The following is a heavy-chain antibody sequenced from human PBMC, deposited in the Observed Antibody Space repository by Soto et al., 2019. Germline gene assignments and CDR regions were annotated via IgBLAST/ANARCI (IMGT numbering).Heavy chain of an antibody. Sequence: GESLKISCKISGKAFTSFWVVWVRQMPGRGLEWMGNIYPGDSDTRYTPPFQGQVTISADKSTNPTYLQWHSLQASDTALYYCAKQDDRGALEIWGQGTKVTVSS. J-gene: IGHJ3*02. CDR2: IYPGDSDT. CDR1: GKAFTSFW. CDR3: AKQDDRGALEI. V-gene: IGHV5-51*01. D-gene: IGHD3-22*01.